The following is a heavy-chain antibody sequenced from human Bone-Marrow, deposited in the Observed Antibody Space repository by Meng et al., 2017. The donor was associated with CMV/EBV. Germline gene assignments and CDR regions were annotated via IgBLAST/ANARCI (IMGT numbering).Heavy chain of an antibody. CDR1: GYTFTSYG. V-gene: IGHV1-18*01. J-gene: IGHJ3*02. CDR2: ISAYNGNT. CDR3: ARWDPGKNVFDI. D-gene: IGHD1-26*01. Sequence: ASVKVSCKASGYTFTSYGISWVRQAPGQGLEWMGWISAYNGNTNYAQKLQGRVTMTTDTSTSTAYMELSSLRSEDTAVYFCARWDPGKNVFDIWGQGTMVTVSS.